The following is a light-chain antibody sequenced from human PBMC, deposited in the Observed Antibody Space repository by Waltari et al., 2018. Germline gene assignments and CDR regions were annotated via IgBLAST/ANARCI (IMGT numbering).Light chain of an antibody. CDR1: QSVGRS. J-gene: IGKJ1*01. V-gene: IGKV3-20*01. CDR3: QHYVSLPVT. Sequence: EILLTQSPGTLSLSPGARATLSCRAGQSVGRSLAWYQQKPGQPPRPLIYGSSNRATGTPDRFSGGGSGTDFSLTISRLEPEDVAVYYCQHYVSLPVTFGQGTKVEIK. CDR2: GSS.